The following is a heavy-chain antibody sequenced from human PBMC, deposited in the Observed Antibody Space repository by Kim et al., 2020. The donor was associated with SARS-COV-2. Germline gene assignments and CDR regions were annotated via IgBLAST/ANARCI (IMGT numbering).Heavy chain of an antibody. J-gene: IGHJ4*02. D-gene: IGHD6-19*01. Sequence: YYAASVEGRFTIARDNSKRSLYLRMNSLRAEETAVYDCAKDYPVEGYFVYWGQGALVTVSS. CDR3: AKDYPVEGYFVY. V-gene: IGHV3-30*02.